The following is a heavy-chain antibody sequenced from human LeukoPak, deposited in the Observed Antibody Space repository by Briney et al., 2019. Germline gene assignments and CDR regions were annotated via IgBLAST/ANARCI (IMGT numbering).Heavy chain of an antibody. CDR3: ARGRSVNNGNRSGVYFDY. Sequence: SETLSLACAVYGGSFSGYYWSWIRQPPGKGLEWIGEINHSGSTNYNPSLKSRVTISVDTSKNQFTLKLSSVTAADTAVYYCARGRSVNNGNRSGVYFDYWGQGTLVTVSS. D-gene: IGHD1-14*01. J-gene: IGHJ4*02. CDR1: GGSFSGYY. V-gene: IGHV4-34*01. CDR2: INHSGST.